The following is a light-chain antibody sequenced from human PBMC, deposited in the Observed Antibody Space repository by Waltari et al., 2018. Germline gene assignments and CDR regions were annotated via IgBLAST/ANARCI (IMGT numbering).Light chain of an antibody. V-gene: IGKV1-5*01. CDR1: QSISRL. J-gene: IGKJ1*01. Sequence: DIQMTQSPSTLSASVGDRVTITCRASQSISRLLAWYQQAPGKAPKLLIYDASRLQSGVPSRFSGSGSGTEFTLTISSLQPDDFVTYYCQQYNNWAFGQGTKVEIK. CDR2: DAS. CDR3: QQYNNWA.